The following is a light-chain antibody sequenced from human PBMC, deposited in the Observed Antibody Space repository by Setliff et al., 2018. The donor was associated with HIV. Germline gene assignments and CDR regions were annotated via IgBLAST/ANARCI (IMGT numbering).Light chain of an antibody. V-gene: IGLV2-11*01. Sequence: QSVLTQPASVSGSPGQSITISCSGFSSDVGTYNFVSWYQQHPGKAPKLMIYDVTKRPSGVPDRFSGSKSGNTASLTISGLQTEDEADYYCCSYADSYTSLYVFGTGTKVTVL. CDR2: DVT. CDR3: CSYADSYTSLYV. J-gene: IGLJ1*01. CDR1: SSDVGTYNF.